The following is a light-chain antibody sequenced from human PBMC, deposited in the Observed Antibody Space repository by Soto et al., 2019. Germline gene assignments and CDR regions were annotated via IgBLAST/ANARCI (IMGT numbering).Light chain of an antibody. V-gene: IGLV2-14*01. CDR3: GSYTSTDTPFV. CDR1: STDVGGYNY. Sequence: QSVLAQPSSVSGSPGQSITISCTGTSTDVGGYNYVSWYQHHPGKGPKLIIYEVSNRPSGVSDRFSGSKSGNEASLIISNIEAEDESDYYCGSYTSTDTPFVFGTGTKVTVL. CDR2: EVS. J-gene: IGLJ1*01.